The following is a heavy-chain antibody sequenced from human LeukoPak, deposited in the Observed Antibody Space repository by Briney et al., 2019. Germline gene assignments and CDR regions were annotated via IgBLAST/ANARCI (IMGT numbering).Heavy chain of an antibody. CDR1: GFTFSGSA. CDR3: AGPYDGTGYAFDY. J-gene: IGHJ4*02. D-gene: IGHD3-22*01. Sequence: GGSLRLSCAASGFTFSGSAMHWVRQASGKGPEWVGRIRSKANNYATAYAASVKGRFTISRDDSKNTAYLQMNGLKTEDTAVYYCAGPYDGTGYAFDYWGRGTLVTVSS. CDR2: IRSKANNYAT. V-gene: IGHV3-73*01.